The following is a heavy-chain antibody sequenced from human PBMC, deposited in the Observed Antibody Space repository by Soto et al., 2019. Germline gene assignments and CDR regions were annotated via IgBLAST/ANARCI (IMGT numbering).Heavy chain of an antibody. CDR3: ARDPRSITGTTSSEDFQH. D-gene: IGHD1-20*01. V-gene: IGHV1-69*01. CDR1: GGTFNGYA. J-gene: IGHJ1*01. Sequence: QAQLMQSGAEVKKPGSSVKVSCKASGGTFNGYAINWVRQAPGQGLEWMGGIIPLLGITNYAQKFQGRISIVADESTGTTSMDLRGLGSDDTAVYYCARDPRSITGTTSSEDFQHWGQGTLVSDSS. CDR2: IIPLLGIT.